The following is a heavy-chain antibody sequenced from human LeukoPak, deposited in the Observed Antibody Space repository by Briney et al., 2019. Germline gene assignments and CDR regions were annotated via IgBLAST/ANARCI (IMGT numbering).Heavy chain of an antibody. Sequence: GGSLRLSCAASGFTFSSYAMHWVRQAPGKGLEWVAVISYDGSNKYYADSVKGRFTISRDNSKNTLYLQMSSLRAEDTAVYYCVKERLSGSYNYWGQGTLVTVSS. J-gene: IGHJ4*02. CDR3: VKERLSGSYNY. V-gene: IGHV3-30*14. D-gene: IGHD1-26*01. CDR2: ISYDGSNK. CDR1: GFTFSSYA.